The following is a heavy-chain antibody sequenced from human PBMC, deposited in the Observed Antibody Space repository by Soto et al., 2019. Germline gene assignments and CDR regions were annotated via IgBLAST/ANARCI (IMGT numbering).Heavy chain of an antibody. J-gene: IGHJ3*02. CDR3: TTVLWFGESPGAFDI. V-gene: IGHV3-15*01. CDR1: GFTFSNAW. Sequence: GGSLRLSCAASGFTFSNAWMSWVRQAPGKGLEWVGRIKSKTDGGTTDYAAPVKGRFTISRDDSKNTLYLQMNSLKTEDTAVYYCTTVLWFGESPGAFDIWGQGTMVTVSS. CDR2: IKSKTDGGTT. D-gene: IGHD3-10*01.